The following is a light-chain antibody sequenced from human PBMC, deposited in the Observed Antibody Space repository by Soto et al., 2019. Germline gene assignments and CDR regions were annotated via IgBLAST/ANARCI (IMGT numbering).Light chain of an antibody. Sequence: DIQMTQSPPSLSASVGDRVTITCQASQDIRYYLNWYQQKPGKAPKVLIYDASSLETGVPSRFSGGGSGTDFTFTISSLQPEDFATYYCQQYESLPVTFGGGTEVEIK. CDR1: QDIRYY. CDR2: DAS. V-gene: IGKV1-33*01. J-gene: IGKJ4*01. CDR3: QQYESLPVT.